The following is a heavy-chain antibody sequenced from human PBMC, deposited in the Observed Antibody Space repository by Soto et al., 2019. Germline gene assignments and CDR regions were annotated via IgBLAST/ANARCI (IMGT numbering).Heavy chain of an antibody. J-gene: IGHJ4*02. CDR1: GYTLTSYY. V-gene: IGHV1-46*03. Sequence: QVQLVQSGAEVKKPGASVKVSCKASGYTLTSYYMHWVRQAPGQGLEWMGIINPSGGSTSYAQKFHGRVTMTRDTSTSTVYIELSSLRSEDTAVDYCARSGGYFDYWGLGTLVTVSS. CDR2: INPSGGST. CDR3: ARSGGYFDY. D-gene: IGHD3-16*01.